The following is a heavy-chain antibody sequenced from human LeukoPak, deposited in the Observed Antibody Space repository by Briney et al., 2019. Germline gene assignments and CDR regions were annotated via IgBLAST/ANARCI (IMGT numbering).Heavy chain of an antibody. D-gene: IGHD3-3*01. CDR2: ISGSGGST. CDR3: AKDPHYDFWSGFFFDY. J-gene: IGHJ4*02. Sequence: GGSLRLSCAASGFTFSSYAMSWVRQAPGKGLEWVSAISGSGGSTYYADSVKGRFTISRDNSKNTLYLQMNSLRAEDTAVYYYAKDPHYDFWSGFFFDYWGQGTLVTVSS. CDR1: GFTFSSYA. V-gene: IGHV3-23*01.